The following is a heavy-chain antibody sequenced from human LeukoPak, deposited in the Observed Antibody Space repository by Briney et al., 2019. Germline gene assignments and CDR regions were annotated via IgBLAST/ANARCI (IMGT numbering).Heavy chain of an antibody. J-gene: IGHJ6*03. D-gene: IGHD2-2*01. CDR3: AKDMPTYCSSTSCYSSMDV. CDR2: IRYDGSNK. Sequence: GGSLRLSCVASGFTFSSYGMHWVRQAPGKGLEWVAFIRYDGSNKYYADSVKGRFTISRDNSKNTLYLQMNSLRAEDTAVYYCAKDMPTYCSSTSCYSSMDVWGKGTTVTVSS. V-gene: IGHV3-30*02. CDR1: GFTFSSYG.